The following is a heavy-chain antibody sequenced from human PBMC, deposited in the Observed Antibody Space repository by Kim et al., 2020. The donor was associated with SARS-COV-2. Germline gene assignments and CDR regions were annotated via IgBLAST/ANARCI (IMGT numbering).Heavy chain of an antibody. CDR1: GGSISSYY. CDR3: ARVKYCSGGSCYRFDP. D-gene: IGHD2-15*01. V-gene: IGHV4-59*01. J-gene: IGHJ5*02. CDR2: IYYSGST. Sequence: SETLSLTCTVSGGSISSYYWSWIRQPPGKGPEWIGYIYYSGSTNYNPSLKSRVTISVDTSKNQFSLKLSSVTAADTAVYYWARVKYCSGGSCYRFDPWGQGTLVTVSS.